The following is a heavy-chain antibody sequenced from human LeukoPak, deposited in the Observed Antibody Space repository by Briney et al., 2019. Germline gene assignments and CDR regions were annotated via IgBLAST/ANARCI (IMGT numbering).Heavy chain of an antibody. V-gene: IGHV4-39*01. Sequence: PSETLSLTCTVSRGSISSSSYFWSWIRQPPGKGLEWIGEIYHSGSTNYNPSLKSRVTISVDTSKNQFSLKLSSVTAADTAVYYCARHGRATSMAYFDYWGQGTLVTVSS. J-gene: IGHJ4*02. CDR3: ARHGRATSMAYFDY. D-gene: IGHD5-18*01. CDR2: IYHSGST. CDR1: RGSISSSSYF.